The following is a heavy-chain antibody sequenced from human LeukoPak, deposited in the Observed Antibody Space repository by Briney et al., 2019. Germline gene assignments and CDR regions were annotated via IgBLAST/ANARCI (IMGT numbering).Heavy chain of an antibody. Sequence: PSETLSLTCSISGGSISNKYWSWIRQPPGKGLEWIGYIYYTGSTSYNPSLKSRVTISLDKSKNQFSLKLTSVTAADTAVYYCARHLLGYIDGPAPYEYWGQGVLVAVSS. CDR1: GGSISNKY. V-gene: IGHV4-59*08. J-gene: IGHJ4*02. CDR3: ARHLLGYIDGPAPYEY. CDR2: IYYTGST. D-gene: IGHD5-18*01.